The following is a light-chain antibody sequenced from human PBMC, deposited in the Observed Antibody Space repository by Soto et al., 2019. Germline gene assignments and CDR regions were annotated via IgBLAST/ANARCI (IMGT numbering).Light chain of an antibody. Sequence: EIVLTQSPATMSLSPGERRTLRCRASQSVIRYLAWYQQRPGQAPRLLISGASSRATGIPARFSGSGSATDFTLTISSLEPEDCALYYCQHYGRSPITFGQGTRLDIK. V-gene: IGKV3-20*01. J-gene: IGKJ5*01. CDR1: QSVIRY. CDR3: QHYGRSPIT. CDR2: GAS.